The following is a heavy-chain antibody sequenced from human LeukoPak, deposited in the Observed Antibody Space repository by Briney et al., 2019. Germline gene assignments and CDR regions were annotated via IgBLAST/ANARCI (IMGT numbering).Heavy chain of an antibody. D-gene: IGHD6-13*01. Sequence: GESLKISCKGSGYSFTSYWIGWVRQMPGKSLEWMGIIYPGDSDTRYSPSFQGQVTISADKSISTAYLQWSSLKASDTAMYYCVLAAASNVFDYWGQGTLVTVSS. CDR2: IYPGDSDT. V-gene: IGHV5-51*01. CDR3: VLAAASNVFDY. J-gene: IGHJ4*02. CDR1: GYSFTSYW.